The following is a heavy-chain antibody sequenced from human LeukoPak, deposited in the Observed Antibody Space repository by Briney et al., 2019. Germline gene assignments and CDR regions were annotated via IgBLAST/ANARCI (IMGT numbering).Heavy chain of an antibody. CDR3: SRYDTSDYYFDS. V-gene: IGHV3-21*01. CDR1: GFTFSRHA. D-gene: IGHD3-22*01. Sequence: GGSLRLSCAASGFTFSRHAMNWVRQAPGKGLDWGSSISSSSVYIYYADSVKVRFTISRDNAKNSLYLQMNSLKAEDMAVYYCSRYDTSDYYFDSWGQGTLVTVSS. J-gene: IGHJ4*02. CDR2: ISSSSVYI.